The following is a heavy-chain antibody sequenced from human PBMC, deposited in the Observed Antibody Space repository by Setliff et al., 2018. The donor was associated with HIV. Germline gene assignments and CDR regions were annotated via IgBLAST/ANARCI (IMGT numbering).Heavy chain of an antibody. D-gene: IGHD3-10*01. J-gene: IGHJ4*02. CDR2: IYPIDSDT. V-gene: IGHV5-51*01. CDR1: GYSFTNYW. CDR3: ARPGKSGELYAY. Sequence: PGESLKISCKGSGYSFTNYWVGWVRQMPGKGLEWMGIIYPIDSDTKYSPSFWGRVTISVDKSTNTAYLHWNSLRPADTAMYFCARPGKSGELYAYWGQGTQVTVSS.